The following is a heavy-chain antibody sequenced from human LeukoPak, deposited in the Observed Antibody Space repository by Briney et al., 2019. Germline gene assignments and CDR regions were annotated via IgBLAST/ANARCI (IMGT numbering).Heavy chain of an antibody. J-gene: IGHJ5*02. V-gene: IGHV1-18*01. CDR1: GYTFTSYG. CDR3: GRSERGNWFDP. D-gene: IGHD3-10*01. CDR2: ISAYNGNT. Sequence: ASVKVSCKASGYTFTSYGISWVRQAPGQGLEWMGWISAYNGNTNYAQKLQGRVTMTTDTSTSTAYMELRGLRSDDTAVYYCGRSERGNWFDPWGQGTLVTVSS.